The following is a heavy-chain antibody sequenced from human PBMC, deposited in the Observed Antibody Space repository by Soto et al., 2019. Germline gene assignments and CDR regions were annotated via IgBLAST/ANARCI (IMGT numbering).Heavy chain of an antibody. CDR1: GLIFSDYH. J-gene: IGHJ6*02. CDR2: IRRNANSYTT. CDR3: AMLGGWSGGSSGMDV. D-gene: IGHD6-19*01. V-gene: IGHV3-72*01. Sequence: EVQLVESGGGLVQPGGSLRLSCAASGLIFSDYHMDWVRQAPGKGLEWVGRIRRNANSYTTAYAASVKGRFTISRDDSQDSRYIQMNSLKSEDTAVYYCAMLGGWSGGSSGMDVWGQGTTVTVSS.